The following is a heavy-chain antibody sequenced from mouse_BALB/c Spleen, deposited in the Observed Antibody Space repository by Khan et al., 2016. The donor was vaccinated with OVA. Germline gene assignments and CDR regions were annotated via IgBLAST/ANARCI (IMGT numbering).Heavy chain of an antibody. D-gene: IGHD1-1*01. CDR1: GYSITTDYA. V-gene: IGHV3-2*02. CDR2: ISYSGNT. CDR3: ARVYGGDFDY. Sequence: EVQLQESGPGLVKPSQSLSLTCTVTGYSITTDYAWNWIRQFPGNKLEWMGYISYSGNTKYNPSLKSRNSITRETSKNQVFLQLKSVTTEDTARYYCARVYGGDFDYWGQGTTLTVSS. J-gene: IGHJ2*01.